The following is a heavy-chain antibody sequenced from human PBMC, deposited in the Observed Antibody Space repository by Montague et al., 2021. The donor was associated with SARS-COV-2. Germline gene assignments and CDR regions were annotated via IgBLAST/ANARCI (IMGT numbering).Heavy chain of an antibody. CDR1: NGSINSYY. CDR2: INYRGRT. Sequence: SETLSLTCTVSNGSINSYYWSWVRQPPGKRLEWIGYINYRGRTNYNPSLESRVTMSIDTSKNQFSLKLRSVTAADTAVYFCAREGLHNWFDPWGQGTLVIVSS. CDR3: AREGLHNWFDP. J-gene: IGHJ5*02. V-gene: IGHV4-59*01.